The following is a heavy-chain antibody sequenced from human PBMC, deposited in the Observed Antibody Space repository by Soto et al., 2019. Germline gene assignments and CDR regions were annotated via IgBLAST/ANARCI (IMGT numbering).Heavy chain of an antibody. Sequence: EVQLLESGGGLVQPGGSLRLSCAASGFTFSSYGLSWVRQAPGKGLEWVSGISGSGGSTYYADSVKGRFTISRDNSKNPRNLRWTSLRPGDRAWYYGPKSLGVMVTLGGFLILLWVNYWAQGTWVTVPS. J-gene: IGHJ4*02. CDR2: ISGSGGST. V-gene: IGHV3-23*01. CDR1: GFTFSSYG. CDR3: PKSLGVMVTLGGFLILLWVNY. D-gene: IGHD3-16*01.